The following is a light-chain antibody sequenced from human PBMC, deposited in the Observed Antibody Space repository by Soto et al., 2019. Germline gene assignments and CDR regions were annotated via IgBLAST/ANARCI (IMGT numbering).Light chain of an antibody. CDR2: AAS. J-gene: IGKJ4*01. Sequence: EIVLTQSPVTLSLSPGERATLSCRASQTVSNNYLAWYQQKSGQAPGLLIYAASRRATDTPDRISGSGSGTDFTLTISSVEPEDFAVFYCQQYGSSPLTFGGGTKVEIK. V-gene: IGKV3-20*01. CDR3: QQYGSSPLT. CDR1: QTVSNNY.